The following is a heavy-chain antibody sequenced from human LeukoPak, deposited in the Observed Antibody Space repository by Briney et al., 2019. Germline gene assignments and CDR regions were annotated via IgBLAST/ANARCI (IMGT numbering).Heavy chain of an antibody. CDR2: ISSVGNTI. CDR3: TRSSVVPRADFDI. Sequence: GGSLRLSCAASGFTFSSYWMSWVRQAPGKGLEWVSYISSVGNTIYYADSVKGRFTISRDNAKNSLYLLMNSLRAEDTAIYYCTRSSVVPRADFDIWGQGTMVTVSS. V-gene: IGHV3-48*04. CDR1: GFTFSSYW. J-gene: IGHJ3*02. D-gene: IGHD2-21*01.